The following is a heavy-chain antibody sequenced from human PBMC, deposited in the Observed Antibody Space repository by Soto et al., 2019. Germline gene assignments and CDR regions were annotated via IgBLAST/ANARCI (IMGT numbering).Heavy chain of an antibody. J-gene: IGHJ4*02. V-gene: IGHV3-74*01. CDR1: GFAFSSLW. CDR2: IDNEGIGT. Sequence: EVRLVESGGGLVHPGASLTVSCEASGFAFSSLWMHWFRQAPGKGLEWVSRIDNEGIGTNYADAVRGRFTMSRDNAKNMLYLQMNSLRADGTSVCFCVRLGGSSWADYWGQGSLVTVSS. CDR3: VRLGGSSWADY. D-gene: IGHD6-13*01.